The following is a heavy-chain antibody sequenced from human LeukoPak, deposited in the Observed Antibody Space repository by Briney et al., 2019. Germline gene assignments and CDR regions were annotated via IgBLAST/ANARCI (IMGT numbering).Heavy chain of an antibody. CDR1: GGSFSGYY. J-gene: IGHJ5*02. CDR2: INHSGST. D-gene: IGHD1-26*01. V-gene: IGHV4-34*01. Sequence: SETLSLTCAVYGGSFSGYYWSWIRQPPGKGLEWIGEINHSGSTNYNPSLKSRVTILVDTSKNQFSLKLSSVTAADTAVYYCARHSGGTYYVNFDPWGQGTLVTVSS. CDR3: ARHSGGTYYVNFDP.